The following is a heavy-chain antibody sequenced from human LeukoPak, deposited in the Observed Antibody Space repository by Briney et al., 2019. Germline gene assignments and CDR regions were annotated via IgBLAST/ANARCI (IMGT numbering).Heavy chain of an antibody. Sequence: TGGSLRLSCAASGFTVSSNYMSWVRQAPGKGLEWVSVIYSGGSTYYADSVKGRFTISRHNSKNTLYLQMNSLRAEDTAVYYCARGGCSSWSNIDYWGQGTLVTVSS. D-gene: IGHD6-13*01. CDR2: IYSGGST. J-gene: IGHJ4*02. V-gene: IGHV3-53*04. CDR3: ARGGCSSWSNIDY. CDR1: GFTVSSNY.